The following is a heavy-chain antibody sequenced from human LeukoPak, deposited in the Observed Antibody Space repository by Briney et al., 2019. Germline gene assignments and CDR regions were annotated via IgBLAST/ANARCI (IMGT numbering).Heavy chain of an antibody. V-gene: IGHV3-21*01. CDR1: GFTFSTYS. D-gene: IGHD3-22*01. Sequence: KPGGSLRLSCAASGFTFSTYSMNWVRQAPGKGLEWVSSISTSSSYIYYADSVKGRFTISRDNAKNSLYLQRNSLRAEDTAVYYCASPRNYDSSTFDIWGQGTMVTVSS. CDR3: ASPRNYDSSTFDI. CDR2: ISTSSSYI. J-gene: IGHJ3*02.